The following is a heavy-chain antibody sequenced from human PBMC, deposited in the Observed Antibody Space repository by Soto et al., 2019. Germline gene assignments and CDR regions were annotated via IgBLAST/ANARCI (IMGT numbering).Heavy chain of an antibody. V-gene: IGHV1-46*01. J-gene: IGHJ6*02. CDR1: GYTFTSYY. D-gene: IGHD6-13*01. Sequence: ASVKVSCKASGYTFTSYYMHWVRQAPGQGLEWMGIINPSGGSTSYAQKFQGRVTMTRDTSTSTVYMELSSLRSEDTAVYYCARDKAAGTDYYGMDVWGQGTTVTVSS. CDR2: INPSGGST. CDR3: ARDKAAGTDYYGMDV.